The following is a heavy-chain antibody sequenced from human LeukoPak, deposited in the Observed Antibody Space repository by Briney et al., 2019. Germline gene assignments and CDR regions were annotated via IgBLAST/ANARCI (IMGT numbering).Heavy chain of an antibody. V-gene: IGHV1-69*04. CDR2: IIPILGIA. CDR3: ARDMYSGSYTDAFDI. D-gene: IGHD1-26*01. J-gene: IGHJ3*02. Sequence: GASVKVSCKASGGTFSSYAISWVRQAPGRGLEWMGRIIPILGIANYAQKFQGRVTITADKSTSTAYMELSSLRSEDTAVYYCARDMYSGSYTDAFDIWGQGTMVAVSS. CDR1: GGTFSSYA.